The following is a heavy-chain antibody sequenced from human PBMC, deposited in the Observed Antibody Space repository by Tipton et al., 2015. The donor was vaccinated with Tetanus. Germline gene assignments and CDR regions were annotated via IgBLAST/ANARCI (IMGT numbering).Heavy chain of an antibody. CDR1: GFTFDDYA. Sequence: SLRLSCAASGFTFDDYAMHWVRQAPGKGLEWVSGISWNSGSIGYADSVKGRFTISRDNAKNSLYLQMNSLRAEDTASYYCAKDSYCSSTSCYLSYYGMDVWGQGTTVTVSS. CDR2: ISWNSGSI. J-gene: IGHJ6*02. V-gene: IGHV3-9*01. CDR3: AKDSYCSSTSCYLSYYGMDV. D-gene: IGHD2-2*01.